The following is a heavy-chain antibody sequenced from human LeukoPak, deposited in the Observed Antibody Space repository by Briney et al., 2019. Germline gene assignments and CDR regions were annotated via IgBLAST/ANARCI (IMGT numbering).Heavy chain of an antibody. D-gene: IGHD3-22*01. CDR1: GFTFSNFA. V-gene: IGHV3-33*08. CDR2: IWFDGIRK. Sequence: PGGSLRLSCAASGFTFSNFAMSWVRQVPGKGLEWVAAIWFDGIRKYYADSVKGRLTISRDNSKNTLYLQMNSLRAEDTAVYYCARDLEDSSPFGAFVWGQGTMVTVSS. J-gene: IGHJ3*01. CDR3: ARDLEDSSPFGAFV.